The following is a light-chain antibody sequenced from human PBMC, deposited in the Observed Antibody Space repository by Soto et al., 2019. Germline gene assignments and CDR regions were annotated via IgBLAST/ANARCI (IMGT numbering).Light chain of an antibody. CDR3: QHLVSYSS. Sequence: DIQLTQSPSFLSASVGDRVTITCRASQGISSYLGWYQQKPGKAPQLLIYGASTLQSGVPARFSGSGSGTEFTLTISSLQPEDCATYCLQHLVSYSSFGQGIRLEMK. V-gene: IGKV1-9*01. CDR2: GAS. CDR1: QGISSY. J-gene: IGKJ5*01.